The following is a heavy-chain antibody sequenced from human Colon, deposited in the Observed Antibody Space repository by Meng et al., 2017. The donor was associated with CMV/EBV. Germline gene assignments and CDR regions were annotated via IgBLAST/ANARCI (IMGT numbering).Heavy chain of an antibody. Sequence: GESLKISCAASGFTFSSYAMSWVRQAPGKGLEWVSAISGTVDTTYYADSVKGRFTISRDNSKNSLYLQMDSLRAEDTAFYYCAKYALGYYGSGSYFEYWGQGTLVTVSS. CDR3: AKYALGYYGSGSYFEY. D-gene: IGHD3-10*01. CDR1: GFTFSSYA. J-gene: IGHJ4*02. V-gene: IGHV3-23*01. CDR2: ISGTVDTT.